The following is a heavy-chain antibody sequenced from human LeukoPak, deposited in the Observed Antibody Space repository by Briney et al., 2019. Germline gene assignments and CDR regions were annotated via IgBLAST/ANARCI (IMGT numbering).Heavy chain of an antibody. CDR3: ALLTRSNPLFDY. J-gene: IGHJ4*02. D-gene: IGHD2/OR15-2a*01. CDR2: IRYDGSNK. CDR1: GFTFSNYG. V-gene: IGHV3-30*02. Sequence: GGSLRLSCAASGFTFSNYGMHWFRQAPGKGLEGVAFIRYDGSNKYYADSVKGRFTISRDNTKNTVYLQMNSLRAEDTAVYYCALLTRSNPLFDYWGQGTLVTVSS.